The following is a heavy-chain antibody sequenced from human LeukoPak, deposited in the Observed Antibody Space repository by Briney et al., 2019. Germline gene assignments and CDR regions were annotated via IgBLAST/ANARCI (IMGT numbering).Heavy chain of an antibody. J-gene: IGHJ3*02. V-gene: IGHV3-21*01. CDR3: ARDKAGTTFGAFDI. CDR1: GFTFSSYS. Sequence: GGSLRLSCVASGFTFSSYSMNWVRQAPGKGLEWVSSISSTSSYIYYADSVKGRFTISRHNAKNSLYLQMHSLRAEHTAVYYCARDKAGTTFGAFDIWGQGTMVTVSS. CDR2: ISSTSSYI. D-gene: IGHD1-1*01.